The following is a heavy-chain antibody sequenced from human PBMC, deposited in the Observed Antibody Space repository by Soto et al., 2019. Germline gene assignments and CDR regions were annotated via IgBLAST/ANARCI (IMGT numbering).Heavy chain of an antibody. CDR2: IKSKTDGGTT. CDR1: GFTFSNAW. V-gene: IGHV3-15*07. CDR3: TTSIKPIWFGELFSRPYYYYYYGMDV. D-gene: IGHD3-10*01. Sequence: GGSLRLSCAASGFTFSNAWMNWVRQAPGKGLEWVGRIKSKTDGGTTGYAAPVKGRFTISRDYSNNTLYLQMNSLKTEDTAVYYCTTSIKPIWFGELFSRPYYYYYYGMDVWGQGTTVTVSS. J-gene: IGHJ6*02.